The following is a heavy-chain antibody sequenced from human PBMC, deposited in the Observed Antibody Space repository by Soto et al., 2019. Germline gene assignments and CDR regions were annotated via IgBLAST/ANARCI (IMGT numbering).Heavy chain of an antibody. CDR2: ISAYNGNT. Sequence: ASVKVSCKASGYTFTSYGISWVRQANRQGLEWMGWISAYNGNTNYAQKLQGRVTMTTDTSTSTAYMELSSLRSEDTAVYYCARAARDIVVVAAVIYYYYYYMDVWGKGTTVTVSS. J-gene: IGHJ6*03. V-gene: IGHV1-18*01. CDR1: GYTFTSYG. CDR3: ARAARDIVVVAAVIYYYYYYMDV. D-gene: IGHD2-2*01.